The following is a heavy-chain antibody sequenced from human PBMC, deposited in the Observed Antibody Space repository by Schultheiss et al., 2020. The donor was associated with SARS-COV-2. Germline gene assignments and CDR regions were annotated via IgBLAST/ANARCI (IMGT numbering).Heavy chain of an antibody. D-gene: IGHD7-27*01. CDR2: IYHSGST. CDR1: GGSFSGYY. CDR3: ARYTGDGSAFDI. V-gene: IGHV4-34*01. J-gene: IGHJ3*02. Sequence: SETLSLTCAVYGGSFSGYYWSWIRQPPGKGLEWIGSIYHSGSTYYNPSLKSRVTISVDTSKNQFSLKLSSVTAADTAVYYCARYTGDGSAFDIWGQGTMVTVSS.